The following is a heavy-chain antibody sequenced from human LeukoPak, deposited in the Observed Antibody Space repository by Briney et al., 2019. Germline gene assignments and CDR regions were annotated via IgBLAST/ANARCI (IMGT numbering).Heavy chain of an antibody. D-gene: IGHD6-19*01. J-gene: IGHJ4*02. V-gene: IGHV3-23*01. CDR1: GFTFNRNA. CDR2: IGGSGDKT. CDR3: VRRGDASSGWGDHDF. Sequence: GGSLRLSCAASGFTFNRNAISWVRQAPGKGLEWVSTIGGSGDKTFYADSVKGRFTISRDNSKNMVYLQMNSLTGEGTALYYCVRRGDASSGWGDHDFWGQGALVTVSS.